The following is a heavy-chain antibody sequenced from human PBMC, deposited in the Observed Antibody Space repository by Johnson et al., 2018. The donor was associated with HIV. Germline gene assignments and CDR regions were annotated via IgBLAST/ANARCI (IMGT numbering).Heavy chain of an antibody. Sequence: QVQLVESGGGVVQPGRSLRLYCAASGFTFSSYAMHWVRQAPGKGLEWVAVISYDGSNKYYADSVKGRFTISRDNSKNTLYLQMNSLRAEDTAVHYCAKSTQASIVRESGPYGAFHIWGQGTMVTVSS. D-gene: IGHD3-10*01. J-gene: IGHJ3*02. CDR2: ISYDGSNK. CDR3: AKSTQASIVRESGPYGAFHI. V-gene: IGHV3-30*18. CDR1: GFTFSSYA.